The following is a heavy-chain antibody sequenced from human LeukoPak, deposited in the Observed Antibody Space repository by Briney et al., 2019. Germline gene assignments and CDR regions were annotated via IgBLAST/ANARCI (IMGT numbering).Heavy chain of an antibody. CDR2: IKGKTAGGTT. V-gene: IGHV3-15*01. CDR3: THEFIDAFDI. CDR1: GFTFNNAW. Sequence: GGSLRLSRAVSGFTFNNAWMSWVRQAPGKGLEWVGRIKGKTAGGTTDYAAPVKGRFTISRDDSKNTLYLQMNSLKTEGTAVYYCTHEFIDAFDIWGQGTMVTVSS. J-gene: IGHJ3*02.